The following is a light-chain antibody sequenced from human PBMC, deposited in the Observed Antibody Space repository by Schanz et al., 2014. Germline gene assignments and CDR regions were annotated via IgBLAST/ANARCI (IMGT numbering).Light chain of an antibody. CDR1: SSDVGSYNY. CDR2: GVS. V-gene: IGLV2-11*01. J-gene: IGLJ2*01. CDR3: AAWDDSLNAVV. Sequence: QSALTQPRSVSGSPGQSVTISCTGASSDVGSYNYVSWYQQHPGKAPKVTIYGVSKRPSGVPDRFSGSKSGNTASLTISGLQAEDEADYFCAAWDDSLNAVVFGGGTKLTVL.